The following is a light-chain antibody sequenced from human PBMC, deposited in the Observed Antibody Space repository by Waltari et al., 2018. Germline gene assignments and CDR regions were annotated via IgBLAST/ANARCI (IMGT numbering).Light chain of an antibody. Sequence: EIVLTQSPDPLSLSPGERATLSCRASQSVSSSSLAWYQQKPGQAPRLLIYGSSSTSTVIPDRFSGSGSGTHFTLTISRLEPEDFAVYYCQQYGSSPRTFGQGTKLEIK. CDR3: QQYGSSPRT. CDR1: QSVSSSS. J-gene: IGKJ2*01. CDR2: GSS. V-gene: IGKV3-20*01.